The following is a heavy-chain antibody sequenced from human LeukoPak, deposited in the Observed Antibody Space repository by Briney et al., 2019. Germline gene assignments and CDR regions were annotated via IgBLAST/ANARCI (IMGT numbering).Heavy chain of an antibody. D-gene: IGHD6-19*01. J-gene: IGHJ4*02. V-gene: IGHV4-39*01. CDR1: GFTLSSYSMN. CDR2: IYYSGST. Sequence: GSLRLSCAAPGFTLSSYSMNWVCDAPGKGLGCIGSIYYSGSTYYNPSLKSRVTISVDTSKNQFSLKLSSVTAADTAVYYCARRTRAVAVDYWGQGPLVTVSS. CDR3: ARRTRAVAVDY.